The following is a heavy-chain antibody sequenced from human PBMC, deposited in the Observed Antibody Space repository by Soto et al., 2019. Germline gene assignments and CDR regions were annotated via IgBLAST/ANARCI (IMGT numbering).Heavy chain of an antibody. Sequence: QVHLVQSGAEVKKPGASVKVSCKGSGYAFTTYGITGVRQAPGQGLEWMGWISAHNGNTNYAPKLQGRVTVTRDTSTSTAYMELRSLRSDDTAVYYCARGRYGDYWGQGALVTVSS. CDR3: ARGRYGDY. V-gene: IGHV1-18*01. CDR1: GYAFTTYG. J-gene: IGHJ4*02. CDR2: ISAHNGNT. D-gene: IGHD1-1*01.